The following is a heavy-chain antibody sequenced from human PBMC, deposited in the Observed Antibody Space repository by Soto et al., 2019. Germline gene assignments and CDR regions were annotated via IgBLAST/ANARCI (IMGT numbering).Heavy chain of an antibody. V-gene: IGHV3-30-3*01. J-gene: IGHJ4*02. CDR3: ARGMVYAILGY. Sequence: GGSLRLSCAASGFTFSSYAMHWVRQAPGKGLEWVAVISYDGSNKYYADSVKGRFTISRDNSKNTLYLQMNSLRAEDTAVYYCARGMVYAILGYWGQGTLVTVSS. CDR1: GFTFSSYA. D-gene: IGHD2-8*01. CDR2: ISYDGSNK.